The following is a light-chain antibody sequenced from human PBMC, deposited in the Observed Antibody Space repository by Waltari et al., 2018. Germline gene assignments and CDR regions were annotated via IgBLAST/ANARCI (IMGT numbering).Light chain of an antibody. V-gene: IGKV3-15*01. CDR1: QSVSSD. Sequence: EPVMTQSPPTLSVSPGERATLPCRASQSVSSDLAWYQQKPGQAPRLLIYGASTRATGIPGRFSGSGSGTEFTLTISSLQSEDFAVYYCQQYNNWPLTFGGGTKVEI. J-gene: IGKJ4*01. CDR2: GAS. CDR3: QQYNNWPLT.